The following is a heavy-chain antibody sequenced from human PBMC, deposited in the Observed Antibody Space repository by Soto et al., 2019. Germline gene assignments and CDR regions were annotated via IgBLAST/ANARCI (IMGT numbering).Heavy chain of an antibody. CDR3: ARDGAPQTYYDFWSGYPDLWY. D-gene: IGHD3-3*01. CDR1: GGTFSSYT. Sequence: GASVKVSCKASGGTFSSYTISWVRQAPGQGLEWMGRIIPILGIANYAQKFQGRVTITADKSTSTAYMELSSLRSEDTAVYYCARDGAPQTYYDFWSGYPDLWYWGQGTLVTVSS. J-gene: IGHJ4*02. CDR2: IIPILGIA. V-gene: IGHV1-69*04.